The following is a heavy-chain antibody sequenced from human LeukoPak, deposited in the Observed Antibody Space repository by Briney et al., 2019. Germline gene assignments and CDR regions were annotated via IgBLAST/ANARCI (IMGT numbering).Heavy chain of an antibody. CDR2: ISSSSSTM. Sequence: PGGSLRLSCAASGFTFSSYSMNWVRQAPGKGLEWVSYISSSSSTMYYADSVKGRFTISRDNAKNSLYLQTNSLRAEDTAVYYCARRGSTYYDFWSGQSPLLYFDYWGQGTLVTVSS. V-gene: IGHV3-48*01. CDR1: GFTFSSYS. J-gene: IGHJ4*02. D-gene: IGHD3-3*01. CDR3: ARRGSTYYDFWSGQSPLLYFDY.